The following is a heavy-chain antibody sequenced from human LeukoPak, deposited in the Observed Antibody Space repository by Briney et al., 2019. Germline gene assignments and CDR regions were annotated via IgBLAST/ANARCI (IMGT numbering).Heavy chain of an antibody. Sequence: ASVKVSCKASGYTFTGYYMHWVRQAPGQGLEWMGWINPNSGGTNYAQKFQGRVTMTRDTSISTAYMELSRLRSDDTAVYYCASDLKESPFFFDYWGQGTLVTVSS. CDR1: GYTFTGYY. CDR2: INPNSGGT. J-gene: IGHJ4*02. D-gene: IGHD3-3*02. CDR3: ASDLKESPFFFDY. V-gene: IGHV1-2*02.